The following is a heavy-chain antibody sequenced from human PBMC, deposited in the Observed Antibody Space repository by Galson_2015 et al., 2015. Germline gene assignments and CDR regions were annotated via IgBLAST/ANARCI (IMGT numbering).Heavy chain of an antibody. Sequence: SVKVSCKASGYTFTSYYMHWVRQAPGQGLEWMGIINPSGGSTSYAQKFQGRVTMTRDTSTSTVYMELSSLRSEDTAVYYCARGQPTVMIITFDFDYWGQGTLVTVSS. V-gene: IGHV1-46*01. CDR2: INPSGGST. CDR1: GYTFTSYY. D-gene: IGHD3-22*01. J-gene: IGHJ4*02. CDR3: ARGQPTVMIITFDFDY.